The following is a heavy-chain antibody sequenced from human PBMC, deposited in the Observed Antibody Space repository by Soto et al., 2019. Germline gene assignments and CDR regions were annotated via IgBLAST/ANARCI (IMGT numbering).Heavy chain of an antibody. V-gene: IGHV1-69*02. CDR3: ARSYYESSGPDY. Sequence: ASVKVSCKASGGTFSSYTISWVRQAPGQGLEWMGRIIPILGIANYAQKFQGRVTITADKSTSTAYVELSSLTSEDTAVYYCARSYYESSGPDYWGQGTLVTVSS. D-gene: IGHD3-22*01. CDR1: GGTFSSYT. J-gene: IGHJ4*02. CDR2: IIPILGIA.